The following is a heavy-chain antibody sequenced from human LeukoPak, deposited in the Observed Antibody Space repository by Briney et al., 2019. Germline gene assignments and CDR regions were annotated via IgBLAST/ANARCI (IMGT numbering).Heavy chain of an antibody. CDR3: ARGMPDYYYDSSGYYQYYFDY. CDR1: GGSFSGYY. D-gene: IGHD3-22*01. Sequence: SETLSLTCAVYGGSFSGYYWSWIRQPPGKGLEWIGEINHSGSTNYNPSLKSRVTISVDTSKNQFSLKLSSVTAADTAVYYCARGMPDYYYDSSGYYQYYFDYWGQGTLVTVSS. CDR2: INHSGST. V-gene: IGHV4-34*01. J-gene: IGHJ4*02.